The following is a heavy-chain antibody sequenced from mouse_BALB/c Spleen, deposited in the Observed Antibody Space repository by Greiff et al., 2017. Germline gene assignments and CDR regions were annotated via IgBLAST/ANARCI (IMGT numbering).Heavy chain of an antibody. D-gene: IGHD2-13*01. Sequence: EVKLVESGGDLVKPGGSLKLSCAASGFTFSSYGMSWVRQTPDKRLEWVATISSGGSYTYYPDSVKGRFTISRDNAKNTLYLQMSSLKSEDTAMYYCARQGEGYAMDYWGQGTSVTVSS. J-gene: IGHJ4*01. CDR3: ARQGEGYAMDY. CDR2: ISSGGSYT. CDR1: GFTFSSYG. V-gene: IGHV5-6*01.